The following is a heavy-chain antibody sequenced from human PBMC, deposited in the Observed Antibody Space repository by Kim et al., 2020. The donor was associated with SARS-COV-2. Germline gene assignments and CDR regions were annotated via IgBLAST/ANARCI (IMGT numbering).Heavy chain of an antibody. D-gene: IGHD2-2*01. CDR3: ARGQPLDY. J-gene: IGHJ4*02. Sequence: SETLSFTCSVSGGSIRSGGKFWTWIRQHPAKGLEWIGYISYSGNSHYSPSLRSRVSISLQTSENQFSLELTSLTAADTAVYYCARGQPLDYWGQGILVTVSS. V-gene: IGHV4-31*03. CDR2: ISYSGNS. CDR1: GGSIRSGGKF.